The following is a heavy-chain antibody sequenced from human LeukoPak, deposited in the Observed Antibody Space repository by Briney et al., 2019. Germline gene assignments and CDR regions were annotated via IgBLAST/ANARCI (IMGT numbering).Heavy chain of an antibody. CDR1: GGSISSYY. CDR3: ARSYYNDSSGYRLYFFDS. CDR2: IYYGGIT. D-gene: IGHD3-22*01. V-gene: IGHV4-59*01. Sequence: SETLSLTCTVSGGSISSYYWSWIRQPPGEGLEWIGYIYYGGITNYNPSLKSRVAISVDTSKNQFSLKLSSVTAADTAVYYCARSYYNDSSGYRLYFFDSWGQGTLVTVSS. J-gene: IGHJ4*02.